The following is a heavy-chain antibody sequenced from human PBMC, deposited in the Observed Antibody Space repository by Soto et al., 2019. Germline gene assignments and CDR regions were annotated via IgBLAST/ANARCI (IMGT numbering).Heavy chain of an antibody. V-gene: IGHV2-26*01. J-gene: IGHJ4*02. CDR1: GFSLSNARMG. CDR2: IFSNDEK. Sequence: QVTLKESGPVLVKPTETLTLTCTVSGFSLSNARMGVSWIRQPPGKALEWLAHIFSNDEKSYSTSLKSRLTISKDTSKSQVVLTMTNMDPVDTDTYYCARMTSSSQWGIDYWGQGTLVTVSS. CDR3: ARMTSSSQWGIDY. D-gene: IGHD2-2*01.